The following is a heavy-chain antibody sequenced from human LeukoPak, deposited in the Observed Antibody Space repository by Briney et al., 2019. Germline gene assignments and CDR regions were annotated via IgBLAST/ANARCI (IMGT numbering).Heavy chain of an antibody. V-gene: IGHV4-59*01. D-gene: IGHD4-11*01. CDR1: NGSISSYY. CDR2: IYYSGST. J-gene: IGHJ4*02. Sequence: PSETLSLTCTVSNGSISSYYWSWIRQPPGKGQEWIGYIYYSGSTNYNPSLKSRVTISVDTSKKQFSLKLTSVTAADTAVYYCARGFGNYDYWGRGTLVTVSS. CDR3: ARGFGNYDY.